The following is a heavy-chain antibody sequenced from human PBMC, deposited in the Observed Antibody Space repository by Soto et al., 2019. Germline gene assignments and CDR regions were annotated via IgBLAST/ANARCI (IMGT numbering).Heavy chain of an antibody. J-gene: IGHJ4*02. CDR1: GGSFSGYY. Sequence: QVQLQQWGAGLLKPSETLSLTCAVYGGSFSGYYWSWIRQPPGKGLEWIGEINHSGSTNYNPSLKSRVSISVDTSKNQFSLKLSSVTAADTAVYYCARGTDGYNPSYFDYWGQGTLVTVSS. CDR2: INHSGST. V-gene: IGHV4-34*01. CDR3: ARGTDGYNPSYFDY. D-gene: IGHD5-12*01.